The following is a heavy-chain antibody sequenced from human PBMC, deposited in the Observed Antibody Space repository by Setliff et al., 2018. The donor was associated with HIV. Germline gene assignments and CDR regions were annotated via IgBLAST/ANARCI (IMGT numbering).Heavy chain of an antibody. D-gene: IGHD6-19*01. J-gene: IGHJ4*01. V-gene: IGHV1-46*01. CDR3: ARNQGDSSGWYAGDY. CDR1: GYTFTNYN. CDR2: INTSGGSA. Sequence: GASVKVSCKASGYTFTNYNIHWVRQAPGQGLEWMGVINTSGGSAGYAEKFRGRVTMTRDTSTSTVYMDLRNLRSEDTAVYYCARNQGDSSGWYAGDYWGHGTLVTVSS.